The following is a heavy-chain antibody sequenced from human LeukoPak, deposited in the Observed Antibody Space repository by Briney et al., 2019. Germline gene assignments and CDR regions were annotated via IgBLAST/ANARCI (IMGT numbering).Heavy chain of an antibody. CDR1: GGSISSSSYY. D-gene: IGHD3-16*02. CDR2: IYYSGST. V-gene: IGHV4-39*01. J-gene: IGHJ4*02. CDR3: ARKITVWGSYPRHLSPFDY. Sequence: SETLSLTCTVSGGSISSSSYYWGWIRQPPGEGLDWFGSIYYSGSTYYNPSLKSRVTISVDTSKNQFSLKRSSTTAADTAVYYCARKITVWGSYPRHLSPFDYWGQGTLVTVSS.